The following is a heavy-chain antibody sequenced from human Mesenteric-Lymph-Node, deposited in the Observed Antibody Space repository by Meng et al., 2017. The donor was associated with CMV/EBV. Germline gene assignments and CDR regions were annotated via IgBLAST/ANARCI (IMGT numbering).Heavy chain of an antibody. V-gene: IGHV1-2*02. D-gene: IGHD2-2*01. CDR2: INPYSGVT. Sequence: ASVKVSCKSSGYTFTDYYVHWVRQAPGQGLEWVGWINPYSGVTSYAQKFQGRVTMTRDTSITTAYMELSRLRSDDTAVYYCVRGGMYLGCSSTSCYSPGRMDVWGQGTTVTVSS. CDR1: GYTFTDYY. CDR3: VRGGMYLGCSSTSCYSPGRMDV. J-gene: IGHJ6*02.